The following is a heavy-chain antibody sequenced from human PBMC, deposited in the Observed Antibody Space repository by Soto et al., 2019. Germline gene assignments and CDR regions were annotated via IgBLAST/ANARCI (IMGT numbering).Heavy chain of an antibody. CDR1: GGSISSSSYY. CDR2: IYYSGST. D-gene: IGHD1-1*01. J-gene: IGHJ3*02. CDR3: ARHPNWNDERNYAFDI. V-gene: IGHV4-39*01. Sequence: KQSQTLSLTCTVSGGSISSSSYYWGWIRQPPGKGLEWIGSIYYSGSTYYNPSLKSRVTISVDTSKNQFSLKRSSVTAADTAVYYCARHPNWNDERNYAFDIWGQGTMVTVSS.